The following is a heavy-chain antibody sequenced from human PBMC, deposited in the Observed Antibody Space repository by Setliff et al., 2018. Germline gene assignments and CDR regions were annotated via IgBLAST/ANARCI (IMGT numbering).Heavy chain of an antibody. CDR2: IIPIFGTA. CDR3: ARDKADYYDRSGYSGASDV. D-gene: IGHD3-22*01. Sequence: SVKVSCKASGGTFSSYAISWVRQAPGQGLEWMGRIIPIFGTANYAQKFQGRVTITADKSTSTVYMELTRLRPEDTAIYYCARDKADYYDRSGYSGASDVWGQGTMVTVSS. J-gene: IGHJ3*01. CDR1: GGTFSSYA. V-gene: IGHV1-69*06.